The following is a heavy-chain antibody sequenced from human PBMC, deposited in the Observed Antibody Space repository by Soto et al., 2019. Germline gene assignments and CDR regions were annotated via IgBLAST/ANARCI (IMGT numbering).Heavy chain of an antibody. Sequence: PGGSLRLSCAASGFTFSSYGMHWVRQAPGKGLEWVAVIWYDGSNKYYADSVKGRFTISRDNSKNTLYLQMNSLRAEDTAVYYCARERVVAAAHPFTLDYWGPGTLVTVSS. D-gene: IGHD6-13*01. CDR2: IWYDGSNK. CDR3: ARERVVAAAHPFTLDY. CDR1: GFTFSSYG. J-gene: IGHJ4*02. V-gene: IGHV3-33*01.